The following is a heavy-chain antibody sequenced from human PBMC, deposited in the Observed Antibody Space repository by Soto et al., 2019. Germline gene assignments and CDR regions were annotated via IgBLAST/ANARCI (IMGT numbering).Heavy chain of an antibody. Sequence: QVQLVESGGGVVQPGRSLRLSCAASGFTFSSYAMHWVRQAPGKVLGWVAVISYDGSNKYYADSVKGRFAISRDNSKNTLYMQMNSLRAADSAVYYCARVPSSRGRAHFDYWGQGTLVTVSS. CDR2: ISYDGSNK. J-gene: IGHJ4*02. D-gene: IGHD2-15*01. CDR1: GFTFSSYA. V-gene: IGHV3-30*09. CDR3: ARVPSSRGRAHFDY.